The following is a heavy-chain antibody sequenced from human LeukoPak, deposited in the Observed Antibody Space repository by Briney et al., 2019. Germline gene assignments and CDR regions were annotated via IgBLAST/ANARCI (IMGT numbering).Heavy chain of an antibody. D-gene: IGHD1-26*01. Sequence: SVKVSCKASGGTFSSYAISWVRQAPGQGLEWMGRIIPILGIANYAQKFQGRVTITADKSTSTAYMELSSLRSEDTAVYYCASSSEIVGATLGIDYWGQGTLVTVSS. CDR2: IIPILGIA. V-gene: IGHV1-69*04. CDR3: ASSSEIVGATLGIDY. CDR1: GGTFSSYA. J-gene: IGHJ4*02.